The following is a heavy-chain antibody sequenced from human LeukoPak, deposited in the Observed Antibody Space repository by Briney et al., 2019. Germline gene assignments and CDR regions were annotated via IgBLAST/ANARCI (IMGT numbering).Heavy chain of an antibody. V-gene: IGHV4-34*01. CDR1: CGSFSGYY. D-gene: IGHD4/OR15-4a*01. CDR3: ARRPRLSYYYSGMDV. Sequence: PSETLSLTCAVYCGSFSGYYWSWIRQPPGRGLEWIGEINHSGSTNYNPSLKSRVTIPVDTSKKQLSLKLSSVNAAETAVYYCARRPRLSYYYSGMDVWGQGTTVTVSS. CDR2: INHSGST. J-gene: IGHJ6*02.